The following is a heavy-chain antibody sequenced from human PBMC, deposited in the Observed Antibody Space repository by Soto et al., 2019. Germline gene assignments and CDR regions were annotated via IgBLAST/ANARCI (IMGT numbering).Heavy chain of an antibody. Sequence: WTWIRQHPGKGLEWIGYIYDSGSAFYNPSLKSRVTMSVDTSKNQFSLNLRSVTAADTAAFYCARGILRPNHYMDVWGKGTAVAVSS. D-gene: IGHD1-26*01. CDR3: ARGILRPNHYMDV. J-gene: IGHJ6*03. V-gene: IGHV4-31*02. CDR2: IYDSGSA.